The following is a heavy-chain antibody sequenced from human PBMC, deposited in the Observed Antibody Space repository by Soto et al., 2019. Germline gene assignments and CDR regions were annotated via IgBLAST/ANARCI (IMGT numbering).Heavy chain of an antibody. V-gene: IGHV3-23*01. CDR2: ITPSGDNT. J-gene: IGHJ4*02. D-gene: IGHD2-21*02. CDR1: VFTFSDHS. CDR3: VKGHCNN. Sequence: WWSLRLSCSASVFTFSDHSMSWVRQGPGRGLEFVSIITPSGDNTYYADSVKGRFTISRDNSKNTLYLQMNSLRAEDTAIYYCVKGHCNNWGQGTLVTVSS.